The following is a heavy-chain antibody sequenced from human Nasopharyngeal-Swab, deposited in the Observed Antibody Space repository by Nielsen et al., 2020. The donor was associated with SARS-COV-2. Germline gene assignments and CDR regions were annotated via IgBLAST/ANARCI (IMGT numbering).Heavy chain of an antibody. J-gene: IGHJ4*02. CDR1: GGSISSGAYS. V-gene: IGHV4-30-2*01. CDR3: ASSSGSWDFDY. CDR2: IYRGGSA. D-gene: IGHD1-26*01. Sequence: SETLFLTCAVSGGSISSGAYSWSWIRQPPGKGLEWIGYIYRGGSAYYNPSLKSRIAISVDTSKNQFSLKLSSVTAADTAVYYCASSSGSWDFDYWGQGTLVTVSS.